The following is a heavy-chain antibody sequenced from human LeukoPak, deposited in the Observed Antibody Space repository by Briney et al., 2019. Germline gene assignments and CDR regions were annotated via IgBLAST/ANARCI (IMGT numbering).Heavy chain of an antibody. CDR2: IYTSGST. V-gene: IGHV4-61*02. D-gene: IGHD6-13*01. CDR3: ARGRRAAAGSVDY. Sequence: PSETLSLTCTVSGGSISSGSYYWSWIRQPAGKGLEWIGRIYTSGSTNYNPSLKSRVTISVDTSKNQFSLKLSSVTGADTAVYYCARGRRAAAGSVDYWGQGTLVTVSS. J-gene: IGHJ4*02. CDR1: GGSISSGSYY.